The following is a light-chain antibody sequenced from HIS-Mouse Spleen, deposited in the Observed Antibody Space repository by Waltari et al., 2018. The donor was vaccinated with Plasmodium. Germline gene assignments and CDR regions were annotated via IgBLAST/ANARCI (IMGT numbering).Light chain of an antibody. V-gene: IGLV1-40*01. CDR3: QSYDSSLSVVV. J-gene: IGLJ2*01. Sequence: QSVLTQPPSVSGAPGQRVTISCTGSSSNLGAGYDVPWYQQLPGTAPKLLIYGNSNRPSGVPDRFSGSKSGTSASLAITGLQAEDEADYYCQSYDSSLSVVVFGGGTKLTVL. CDR1: SSNLGAGYD. CDR2: GNS.